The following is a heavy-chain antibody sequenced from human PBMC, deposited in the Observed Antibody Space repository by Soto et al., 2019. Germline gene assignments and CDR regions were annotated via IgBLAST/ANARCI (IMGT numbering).Heavy chain of an antibody. CDR3: ARSMAAAGSFDS. CDR2: IITMFGTG. Sequence: QEQLVQSGAEVKKPGSSVKVSCKASGGTFSSYVITWVRQAPGQGLEWMGGIITMFGTGNYAQKFQGRITITADGSTSTAYMELISLSSEATAIYYCARSMAAAGSFDSWGQGTLVTVSS. D-gene: IGHD6-13*01. V-gene: IGHV1-69*01. CDR1: GGTFSSYV. J-gene: IGHJ4*02.